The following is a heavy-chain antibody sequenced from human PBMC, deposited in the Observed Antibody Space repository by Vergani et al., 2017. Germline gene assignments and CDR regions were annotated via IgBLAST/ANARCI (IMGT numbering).Heavy chain of an antibody. CDR1: GGSISSSSYS. CDR3: ASKMYSGRPRY. Sequence: LQLQESGPGLVKPSETLSLTCTVSGGSISSSSYSWGWIRQPPGKGLEWIGSIYYSGSTYYNPSLKSRVTISVDTSKNQFSLNLSSVTAADTAVYYCASKMYSGRPRYWGQGTLVTVSS. V-gene: IGHV4-39*01. J-gene: IGHJ4*02. D-gene: IGHD6-13*01. CDR2: IYYSGST.